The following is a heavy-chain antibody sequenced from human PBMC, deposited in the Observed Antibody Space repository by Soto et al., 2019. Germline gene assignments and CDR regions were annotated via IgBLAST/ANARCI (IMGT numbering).Heavy chain of an antibody. J-gene: IGHJ6*03. V-gene: IGHV3-9*01. CDR1: GFTFDDYA. D-gene: IGHD3-10*01. CDR3: AKAMVRGVMNYYYMDV. CDR2: ISWNSGSI. Sequence: SGGSLRLSCAASGFTFDDYAMHWVRQAPGKGLEWVSGISWNSGSIGYADSVKGRFTISRDNAKNSLYLQMNSLRAEDTALYYCAKAMVRGVMNYYYMDVWGKGTTVTVSS.